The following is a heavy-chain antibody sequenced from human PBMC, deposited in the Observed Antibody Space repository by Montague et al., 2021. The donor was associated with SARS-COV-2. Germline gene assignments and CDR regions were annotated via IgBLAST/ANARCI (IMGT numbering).Heavy chain of an antibody. CDR3: VRASLIKARIAVAGTTVY. Sequence: SLRLSCAASGFTFNNYAMHWVRQAPGKGLEWVALISYDGSNKYYADSLKGRFAISRDNSKNTLYLQMNSLRAEDTAVYYCVRASLIKARIAVAGTTVYWGQGTLVTISS. J-gene: IGHJ4*02. CDR1: GFTFNNYA. V-gene: IGHV3-30*09. CDR2: ISYDGSNK. D-gene: IGHD6-19*01.